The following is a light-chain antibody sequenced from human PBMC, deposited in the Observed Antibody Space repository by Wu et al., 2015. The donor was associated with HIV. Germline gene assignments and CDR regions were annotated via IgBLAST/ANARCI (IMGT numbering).Light chain of an antibody. V-gene: IGKV3-20*01. CDR1: QSVTSSY. CDR3: QQYGNSPYS. Sequence: EIVLTQSPGTLSLSPGERATPSCRASQSVTSSYLGWYQQKPGQAPRLLIYGASNRATGIPDRFSGSGSGTDFTLTISRLEPEDFAVYYCQQYGNSPYSFGQGTKLQIK. J-gene: IGKJ2*03. CDR2: GAS.